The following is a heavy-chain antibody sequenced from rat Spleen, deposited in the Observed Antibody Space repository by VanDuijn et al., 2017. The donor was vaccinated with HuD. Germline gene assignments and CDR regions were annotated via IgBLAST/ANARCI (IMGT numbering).Heavy chain of an antibody. CDR1: GYSISSGYR. J-gene: IGHJ3*01. D-gene: IGHD1-12*02. V-gene: IGHV3-3*01. Sequence: EVQLQESGPGLVKPSQSLSLTCSVTGYSISSGYRWNWIRKFPGNELEWMGYINSAGSTIYNPSLQSRISITRDTSRNHFFLQVNSVTTEDTATYYCARSDGTHYYLPFANWGQGTVVTVSS. CDR2: INSAGST. CDR3: ARSDGTHYYLPFAN.